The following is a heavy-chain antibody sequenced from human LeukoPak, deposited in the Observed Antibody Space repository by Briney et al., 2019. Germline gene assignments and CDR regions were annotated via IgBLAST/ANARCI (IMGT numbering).Heavy chain of an antibody. D-gene: IGHD2-15*01. CDR1: GGSFSGYY. Sequence: SETLSLACAVYGGSFSGYYWSWIRQPPGKGLEWIGEINHSGSTNYNPSLKSRVTISVDTSKNQFSLKLSSVTAADTAVYYCASVASLTQPYYYGMDVWGQGTTVTVSS. V-gene: IGHV4-34*01. J-gene: IGHJ6*02. CDR3: ASVASLTQPYYYGMDV. CDR2: INHSGST.